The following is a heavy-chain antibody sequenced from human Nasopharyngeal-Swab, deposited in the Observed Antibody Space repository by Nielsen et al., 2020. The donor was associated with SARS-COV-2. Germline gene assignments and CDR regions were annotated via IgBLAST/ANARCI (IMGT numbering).Heavy chain of an antibody. J-gene: IGHJ3*02. D-gene: IGHD2-2*01. V-gene: IGHV3-30-3*01. CDR3: VTSSTSRYGDALDI. CDR2: ISYDGSKK. Sequence: VRQAPGKGLEWVAIISYDGSKKYYADSVKGRFTISRDNSKNTLYLQMNSLRAEDTAVYHCVTSSTSRYGDALDIWGQGTMVTVSS.